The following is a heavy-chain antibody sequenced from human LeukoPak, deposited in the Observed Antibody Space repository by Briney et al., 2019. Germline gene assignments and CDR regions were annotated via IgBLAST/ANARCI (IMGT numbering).Heavy chain of an antibody. J-gene: IGHJ6*03. CDR3: AKRGNPAVGHHYLDV. CDR2: ITLSGGST. D-gene: IGHD2-2*01. CDR1: GFSVSSYD. V-gene: IGHV3-23*01. Sequence: PGGSLRLSCAVSGFSVSSYDMSWVRQAPGKGLEWVSSITLSGGSTFYADSVMGRFTISRDNSQNTLYLQMNSLSAEDTAVYYCAKRGNPAVGHHYLDVWGKGTTVSVSS.